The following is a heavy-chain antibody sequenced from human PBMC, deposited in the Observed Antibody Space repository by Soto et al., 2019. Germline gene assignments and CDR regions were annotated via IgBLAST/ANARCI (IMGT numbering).Heavy chain of an antibody. D-gene: IGHD1-20*01. V-gene: IGHV3-23*01. J-gene: IGHJ4*02. CDR3: ELTNWNYFDY. Sequence: EVQLLESGGGLVQPGGSLRLSCAASGFTFSSYAMSWVRQAPGKGLEWVSAISGSGGSTYYAASVKGRFTISRDNSKNTLYLQMNSLRAEDTAVYDWELTNWNYFDYWGQGTLVTFSS. CDR1: GFTFSSYA. CDR2: ISGSGGST.